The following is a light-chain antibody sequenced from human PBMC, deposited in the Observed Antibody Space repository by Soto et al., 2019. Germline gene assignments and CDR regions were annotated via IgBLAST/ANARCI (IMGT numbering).Light chain of an antibody. Sequence: ETVLTQSPGTLSLSPGERATLSCRTSQTLSSTYLTWFQQKPGQAPSLLIYGASSRATGIPDRFSGSGSGTDFTLTISKLEPEDFAVYYCQQYGSSPYTFGQGTKLEIK. J-gene: IGKJ2*01. CDR2: GAS. CDR1: QTLSSTY. V-gene: IGKV3-20*01. CDR3: QQYGSSPYT.